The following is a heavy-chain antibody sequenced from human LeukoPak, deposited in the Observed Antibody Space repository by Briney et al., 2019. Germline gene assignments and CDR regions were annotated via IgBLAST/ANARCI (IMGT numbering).Heavy chain of an antibody. CDR1: GFSFSSYA. CDR3: AKDLVATIHEGYDI. J-gene: IGHJ3*02. D-gene: IGHD5-12*01. Sequence: TGGSLRLSCAVSGFSFSSYAMSWVRQAPGEGLEWVSAISGSGGRTYYAHSVKGRFTISRDSSKNTLYLQMNSLRAEDTAIYYCAKDLVATIHEGYDIWGQGTMVTVSS. CDR2: ISGSGGRT. V-gene: IGHV3-23*01.